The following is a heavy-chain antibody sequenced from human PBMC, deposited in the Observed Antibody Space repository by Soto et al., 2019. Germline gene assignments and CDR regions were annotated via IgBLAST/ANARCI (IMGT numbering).Heavy chain of an antibody. Sequence: EVQLVESGGGQVKPGGSLRLSCAASGFTFNTYTMNWVRQAPGKGFEWVSAISSTSTYIYYADSVRGRCTISRDSAGNSLYLHMSSLSAEDSAVYYCARDSSLVYTGVTCYLQDAFNSWGQGTTVTVSS. CDR3: ARDSSLVYTGVTCYLQDAFNS. D-gene: IGHD2-15*01. V-gene: IGHV3-21*01. CDR2: ISSTSTYI. CDR1: GFTFNTYT. J-gene: IGHJ3*02.